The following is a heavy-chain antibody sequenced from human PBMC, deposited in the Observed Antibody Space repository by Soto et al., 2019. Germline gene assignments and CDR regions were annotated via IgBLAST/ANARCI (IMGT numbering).Heavy chain of an antibody. J-gene: IGHJ6*02. V-gene: IGHV3-48*01. Sequence: GGSLRLSCAASGFTFSSYSMNWVRQAPGKGLEWVSYISSSSSTIYYADSVKGRFTISRDNAKNTLYLQMNSLRAEDTAVYYCARDGGSGRANLRYYYYYGMDVWGQGTTVTVSS. CDR1: GFTFSSYS. CDR3: ARDGGSGRANLRYYYYYGMDV. D-gene: IGHD3-10*01. CDR2: ISSSSSTI.